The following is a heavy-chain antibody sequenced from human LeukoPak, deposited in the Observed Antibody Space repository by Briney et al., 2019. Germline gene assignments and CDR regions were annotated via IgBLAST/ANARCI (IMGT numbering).Heavy chain of an antibody. CDR2: IRNTVYGGTI. D-gene: IGHD5-24*01. V-gene: IGHV3-49*03. J-gene: IGHJ6*02. CDR1: GFKFADYD. Sequence: QPGGSLRLSCSVSGFKFADYDVSWLRQAPGKGLEWVGFIRNTVYGGTIKYAAAVKGRFTISRDDSKSIAYLQMNSLQSEDTAVYFCSRSTWRYTMDVWGQGTTVTVSS. CDR3: SRSTWRYTMDV.